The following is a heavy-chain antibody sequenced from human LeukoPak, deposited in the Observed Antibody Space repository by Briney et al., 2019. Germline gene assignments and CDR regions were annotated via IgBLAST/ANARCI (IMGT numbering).Heavy chain of an antibody. J-gene: IGHJ4*02. CDR1: GFTFSSYW. CDR2: ISNDGSST. CDR3: ARESAVVLVPFDS. V-gene: IGHV3-74*01. Sequence: QPGGSLRLSCAASGFTFSSYWMHWVRQAPGKGLVWVSRISNDGSSTSYADSVKGRFTISRDNAKNTLYLQMNTLRGEDTAVYYCARESAVVLVPFDSWGQGTLVTVSS. D-gene: IGHD2-2*01.